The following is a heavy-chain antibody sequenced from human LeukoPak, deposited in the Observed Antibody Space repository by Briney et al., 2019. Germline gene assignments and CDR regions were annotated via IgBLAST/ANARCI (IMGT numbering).Heavy chain of an antibody. CDR3: ARRVTGNNWFDS. J-gene: IGHJ5*01. CDR1: GGSISSSNW. Sequence: PSGTLSLTCAVSGGSISSSNWWSWVRQPPGKGLEWIGEIYRSGSTNYNPSLKSRVTISVDTSKNQFSLKLRSVTAADTAVYYCARRVTGNNWFDSWGQGTLVTVSS. V-gene: IGHV4-4*02. D-gene: IGHD2-21*02. CDR2: IYRSGST.